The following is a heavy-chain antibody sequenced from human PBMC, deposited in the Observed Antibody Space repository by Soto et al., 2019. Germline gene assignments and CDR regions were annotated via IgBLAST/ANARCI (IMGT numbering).Heavy chain of an antibody. CDR1: GFTFSSYA. D-gene: IGHD3-10*01. V-gene: IGHV3-64D*09. Sequence: GSLRLSCSASGFTFSSYAMHWVRQAPGKGLEYVSAISSNGGSTYYADSVKGRFTISRDNSKNTLYLQMSSLRAEDTAVYYCVKAFYGSGSYYDYWGQGTLVTVSS. CDR2: ISSNGGST. J-gene: IGHJ4*02. CDR3: VKAFYGSGSYYDY.